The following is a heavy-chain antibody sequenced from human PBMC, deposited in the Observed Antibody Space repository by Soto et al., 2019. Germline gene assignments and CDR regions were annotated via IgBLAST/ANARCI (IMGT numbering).Heavy chain of an antibody. CDR3: ASTDCTIGVCYIIGGN. V-gene: IGHV1-69*12. D-gene: IGHD2-8*01. CDR2: IIPVFGTA. Sequence: QVQLVQSGAEVKKPGSSVKVSCKASGGTFSSYAISWVRQAPGQGLEWMGGIIPVFGTANYAQKFQGRVTITADESASTAYQQLSSLRSEDTAVYYCASTDCTIGVCYIIGGNWGQGTLVTASS. CDR1: GGTFSSYA. J-gene: IGHJ4*02.